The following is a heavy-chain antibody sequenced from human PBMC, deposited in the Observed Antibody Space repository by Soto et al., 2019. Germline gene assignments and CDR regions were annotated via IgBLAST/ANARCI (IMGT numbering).Heavy chain of an antibody. CDR1: GFTFSGSA. D-gene: IGHD3-10*01. Sequence: GGSLRLSCAASGFTFSGSAMHWVRQASGKGLEWVGRIRSKANSYATAYAASVKGRFTISRDDSKNTAYLQMNSLKTEDTAVYYCTRLEWYYGSGSYPAFDYWGQGTLVTVSS. J-gene: IGHJ4*02. CDR2: IRSKANSYAT. CDR3: TRLEWYYGSGSYPAFDY. V-gene: IGHV3-73*01.